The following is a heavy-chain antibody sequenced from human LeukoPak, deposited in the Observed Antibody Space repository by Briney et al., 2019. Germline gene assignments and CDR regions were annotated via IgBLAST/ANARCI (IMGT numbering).Heavy chain of an antibody. CDR1: GGSISSNNW. J-gene: IGHJ4*02. V-gene: IGHV4-4*02. D-gene: IGHD5-18*01. CDR2: IRHSGST. CDR3: ARDLTPYSYGYALDY. Sequence: PSGTLSLTCAVSGGSISSNNWWNWVRQPPGKGLEWIGDIRHSGSTNYNPSLKSRVTISVDKSKNQFSLRLNSVTAADTAAYYCARDLTPYSYGYALDYWGQGTLVTVSS.